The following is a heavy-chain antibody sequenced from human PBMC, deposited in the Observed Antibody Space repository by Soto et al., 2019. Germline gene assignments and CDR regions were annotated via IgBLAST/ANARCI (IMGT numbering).Heavy chain of an antibody. CDR2: IYWNDDK. D-gene: IGHD3-22*01. J-gene: IGHJ5*02. CDR3: AHTRTLYYYDSSGRYNWFDP. Sequence: SVPTLVKPRQTLTLTCTFSGFSRSTSGLGVGWIRQPPGKALEWLALIYWNDDKRYSPSLKSRLTITKDTSKNQVVLTMTNMDPVDTATYYCAHTRTLYYYDSSGRYNWFDPWGQGTLVTVSS. CDR1: GFSRSTSGLG. V-gene: IGHV2-5*01.